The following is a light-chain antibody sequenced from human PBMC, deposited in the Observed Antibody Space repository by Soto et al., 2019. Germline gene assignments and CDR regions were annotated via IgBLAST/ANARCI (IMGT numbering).Light chain of an antibody. J-gene: IGKJ5*01. V-gene: IGKV3-11*01. CDR2: GAS. CDR1: QSVSSY. CDR3: QQRSNWIT. Sequence: EIVLTQSPATLSLSPGERATLSCRASQSVSSYLAWYQQKPGQAPRLLIYGASSRVTGFPARFSGSGSGTDFTLTISSLEPEDFAVYYCQQRSNWITFGQGTRLEIK.